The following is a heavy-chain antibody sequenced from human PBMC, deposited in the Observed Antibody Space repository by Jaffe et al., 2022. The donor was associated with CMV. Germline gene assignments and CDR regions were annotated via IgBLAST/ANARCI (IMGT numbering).Heavy chain of an antibody. CDR2: INHSGDT. CDR1: GGTFNADY. CDR3: ARGILKSQHLVRVTSIGGAFLD. D-gene: IGHD2-21*02. Sequence: QVQLQQWGAGVLKPSETLSLTCAVYGGTFNADYWSWIRQSPGRGLEWIGDINHSGDTNYNPSLVGRLSMSVDPSKSQFSLNLNSVTAADTAVYFCARGILKSQHLVRVTSIGGAFLDWGQGSLVTVSS. J-gene: IGHJ4*02. V-gene: IGHV4-34*02.